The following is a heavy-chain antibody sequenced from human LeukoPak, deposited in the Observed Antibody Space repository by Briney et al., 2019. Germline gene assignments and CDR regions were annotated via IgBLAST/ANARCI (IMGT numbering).Heavy chain of an antibody. CDR1: GFTFSSYS. V-gene: IGHV3-21*01. Sequence: PGGSLRLSCAASGFTFSSYSMDWVRQAPGKGLEWVSSISSSSYIYYADSVKGRFTISRGNAKNSLYLQMNSLRAEDTAVYYCARGYPEYYFDYWGQGTLVTVSS. J-gene: IGHJ4*02. CDR2: ISSSSYI. D-gene: IGHD3-16*02. CDR3: ARGYPEYYFDY.